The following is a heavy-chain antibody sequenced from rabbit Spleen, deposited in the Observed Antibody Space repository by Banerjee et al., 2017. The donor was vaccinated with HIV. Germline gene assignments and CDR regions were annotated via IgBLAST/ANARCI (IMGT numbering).Heavy chain of an antibody. Sequence: QSLEESGGDLVKPGASLTLTCTASGFDFRRYYLTWVRQAPGKGLEWIGIIDVGKGNTDYASWVNGRFTISSDNAQNTVDLQMNSLTAADTATYFCARGSATMTLVITGYYLSLWGQGTLVTVS. J-gene: IGHJ4*01. D-gene: IGHD2-1*01. CDR3: ARGSATMTLVITGYYLSL. CDR1: GFDFRRYY. V-gene: IGHV1S7*01. CDR2: IDVGKGNT.